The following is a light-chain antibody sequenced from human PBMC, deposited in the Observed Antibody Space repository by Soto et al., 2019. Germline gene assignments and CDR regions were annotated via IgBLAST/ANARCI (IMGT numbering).Light chain of an antibody. J-gene: IGLJ2*01. CDR2: LNSDGSH. V-gene: IGLV4-69*01. CDR1: SGHSSYA. CDR3: QTWGTGVV. Sequence: QLVLTQSPSASAPLGASVKLTCTLSSGHSSYAIAWHQQQPEKGPRYLMKLNSDGSHSKGDGIPDRFSGSSSGAERYLTISSLQSEDEADYYCQTWGTGVVFGGGTKVTVL.